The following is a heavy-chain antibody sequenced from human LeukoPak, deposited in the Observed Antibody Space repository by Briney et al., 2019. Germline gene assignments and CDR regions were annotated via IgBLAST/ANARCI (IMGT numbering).Heavy chain of an antibody. CDR1: GFTFSSYS. CDR2: IKQDGNDK. D-gene: IGHD1-26*01. CDR3: ARALASGSSAFDY. Sequence: GGSLRLSCVASGFTFSSYSMQWVRQAPGRGLEWVANIKQDGNDKHYVDSVKGRFTISRDNAKSSVYLQMNSLRAEDTAVYYCARALASGSSAFDYWGQGTLVTVSS. J-gene: IGHJ4*02. V-gene: IGHV3-7*02.